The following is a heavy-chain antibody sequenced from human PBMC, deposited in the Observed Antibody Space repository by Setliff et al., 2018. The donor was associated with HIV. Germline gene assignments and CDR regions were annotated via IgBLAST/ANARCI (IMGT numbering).Heavy chain of an antibody. J-gene: IGHJ6*03. CDR3: ASEAWTSYRSSSGYYYYYMDA. V-gene: IGHV4-61*01. CDR2: IYYSGTT. D-gene: IGHD6-6*01. Sequence: SETLSLTCTVSGDSVSNASYYWSWIRQPPGKGLEWIGYIYYSGTTKYNPSLKSRVTISVDTSKNQFYLKLSSVTAADTAVYYCASEAWTSYRSSSGYYYYYMDAWGKGTTVTVSS. CDR1: GDSVSNASYY.